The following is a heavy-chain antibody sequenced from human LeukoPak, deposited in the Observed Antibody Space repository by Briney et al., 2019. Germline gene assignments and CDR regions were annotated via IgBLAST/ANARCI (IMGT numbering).Heavy chain of an antibody. CDR1: GYTFTSHG. D-gene: IGHD3-22*01. CDR2: ISGYNDDT. V-gene: IGHV1-18*01. J-gene: IGHJ3*01. CDR3: AKDSFTTIVVVTNDAFDF. Sequence: GASGKVSCKTSGYTFTSHGISWVRQAPGQGLEYMGWISGYNDDTNYAQRVQGRLTMTKDTSTSTAYMELRSLTSDDTAVYYCAKDSFTTIVVVTNDAFDFWGQGTMVIVSS.